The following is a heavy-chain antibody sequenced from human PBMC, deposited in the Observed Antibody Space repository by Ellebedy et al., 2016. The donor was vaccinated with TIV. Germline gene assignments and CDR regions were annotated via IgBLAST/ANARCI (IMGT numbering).Heavy chain of an antibody. CDR3: ARDRLSGLGGGGVDV. V-gene: IGHV1-46*01. CDR1: GYTFTRYY. D-gene: IGHD3-10*01. Sequence: AASVKVSCKASGYTFTRYYMHWVRQAPGQGLEWMGLTNPSEGSTSYAQKFQGRVTMTRDTSTHTVSMELSSLRSADTAVYYCARDRLSGLGGGGVDVWGQGTTVTVSS. J-gene: IGHJ6*02. CDR2: TNPSEGST.